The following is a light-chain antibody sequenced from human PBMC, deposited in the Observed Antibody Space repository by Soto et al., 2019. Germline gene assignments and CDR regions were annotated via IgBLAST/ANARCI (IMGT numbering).Light chain of an antibody. J-gene: IGLJ3*02. Sequence: QSVLTQRASVSGSPGQSITISCTGTSSDVGGYNYVSWFQQHPGKAPKLMIYDVSNRPSGVSNRFSGSKSGNTASLTISGLQAEDEADYYCSSYTTSSTGVFGGGTKLTVL. CDR2: DVS. CDR3: SSYTTSSTGV. CDR1: SSDVGGYNY. V-gene: IGLV2-14*01.